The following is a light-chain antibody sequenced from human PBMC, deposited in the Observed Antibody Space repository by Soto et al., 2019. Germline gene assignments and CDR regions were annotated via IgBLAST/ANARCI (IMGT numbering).Light chain of an antibody. V-gene: IGKV3-20*01. J-gene: IGKJ1*01. Sequence: EIVLTQSPGTLSLSPGERARLSCGASQSVTSNYLAWYQQKPGQAPRLLIFGASIRVTGIPDRFIGSGSGTDFTLTISSLEPEDFAVYFCQQDFTSPPTFGQGTKVDIK. CDR3: QQDFTSPPT. CDR2: GAS. CDR1: QSVTSNY.